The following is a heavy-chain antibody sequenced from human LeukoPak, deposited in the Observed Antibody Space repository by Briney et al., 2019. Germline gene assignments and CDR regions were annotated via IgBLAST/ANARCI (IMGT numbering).Heavy chain of an antibody. CDR1: GFIFSSYG. J-gene: IGHJ4*02. CDR3: ARAAEEYCSPIGCFFDY. Sequence: PGGSLRLSCAASGFIFSSYGMHWVRQAPGKGLEWVAVIWNDGSNKYYADSVKGRFTISRDNSKNTLYLQMNSLRADDTAVYYWARAAEEYCSPIGCFFDYWGRGALATVSS. CDR2: IWNDGSNK. D-gene: IGHD2-15*01. V-gene: IGHV3-33*01.